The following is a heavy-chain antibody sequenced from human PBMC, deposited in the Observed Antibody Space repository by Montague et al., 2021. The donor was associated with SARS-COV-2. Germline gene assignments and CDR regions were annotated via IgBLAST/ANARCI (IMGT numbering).Heavy chain of an antibody. D-gene: IGHD3-9*01. Sequence: PALVKPTQTLTLTCTFSGFSLSTSGMHASWIRQPPGKALEWLARXDWXDDKFYSTSLKTRLTISKDTSKNQVVLTMTNMDPVDTATYYCARSYYDILTAYYTPFDYWGQGTLVTVSS. CDR3: ARSYYDILTAYYTPFDY. CDR1: GFSLSTSGMH. J-gene: IGHJ4*02. V-gene: IGHV2-70*04. CDR2: XDWXDDK.